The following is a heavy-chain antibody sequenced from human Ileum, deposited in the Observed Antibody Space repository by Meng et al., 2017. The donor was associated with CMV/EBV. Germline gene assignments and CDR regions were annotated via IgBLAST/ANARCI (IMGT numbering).Heavy chain of an antibody. CDR3: ARHLIAYCTSTSCSSGMDV. V-gene: IGHV4-59*01. CDR1: GGSISSYY. J-gene: IGHJ6*02. D-gene: IGHD2-2*01. Sequence: SETLSLTCTVSGGSISSYYWSLIRQPPVRGLEWFGYISNSGSTNYNPSLKSRVTISVDTSKNQLSLKLSSVTAADTAVYYCARHLIAYCTSTSCSSGMDVWGQGTTVTVSS. CDR2: ISNSGST.